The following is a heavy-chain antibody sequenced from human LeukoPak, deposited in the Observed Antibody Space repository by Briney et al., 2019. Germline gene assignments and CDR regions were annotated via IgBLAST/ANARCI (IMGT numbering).Heavy chain of an antibody. CDR2: FDPEDGET. Sequence: ASVKVSCKASGYTFTGYYMHWVRQAPGKGLEWMGGFDPEDGETIYAQKFQGRVTMTEDTSTDTAYMELSSLRSEDTAVYYCATGVLRYFDGLGLFDYWGQGTLVTVSS. V-gene: IGHV1-24*01. J-gene: IGHJ4*02. CDR1: GYTFTGYY. D-gene: IGHD3-9*01. CDR3: ATGVLRYFDGLGLFDY.